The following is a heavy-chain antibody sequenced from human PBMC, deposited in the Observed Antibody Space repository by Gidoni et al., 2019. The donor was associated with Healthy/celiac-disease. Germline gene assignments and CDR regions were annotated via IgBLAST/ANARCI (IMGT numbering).Heavy chain of an antibody. CDR3: ASLAVAGTGNAFDI. V-gene: IGHV3-21*01. CDR2: ISSSSSYI. Sequence: EVQLVESGGGLVKPGGSLRLSCAASGFTFSSYSMNWVRQAPGKGLEWVSSISSSSSYIYYADSVKGRFTISRDNAKNSLYLQMNSLRAEDTAVYYCASLAVAGTGNAFDIWGQGTMVTVSS. D-gene: IGHD6-19*01. CDR1: GFTFSSYS. J-gene: IGHJ3*02.